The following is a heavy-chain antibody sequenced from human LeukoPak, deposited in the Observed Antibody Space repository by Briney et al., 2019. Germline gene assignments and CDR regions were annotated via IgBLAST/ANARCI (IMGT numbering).Heavy chain of an antibody. CDR3: AREPIAAADD. J-gene: IGHJ4*02. CDR2: IYYGGRT. Sequence: SETLSLTCTVSGGSVSSGDYYGSWSRQPPVRALEWIEYIYYGGRTNYDPSLKSRVTISVDTSKHQFSLKLSSVADADTAVYYCAREPIAAADDWGQGTLVTVSS. V-gene: IGHV4-61*08. CDR1: GGSVSSGDYY. D-gene: IGHD6-13*01.